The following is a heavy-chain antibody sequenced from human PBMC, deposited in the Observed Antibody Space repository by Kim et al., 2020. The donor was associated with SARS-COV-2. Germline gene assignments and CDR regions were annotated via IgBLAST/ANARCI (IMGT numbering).Heavy chain of an antibody. CDR3: AKERSIAAAGTDAFDI. CDR1: GYTFTGYY. CDR2: INPNSGGT. D-gene: IGHD6-13*01. J-gene: IGHJ3*02. V-gene: IGHV1-2*02. Sequence: ASVKVSCKASGYTFTGYYMHWVRQAPGQGLEWMGWINPNSGGTNYAQKFQGRVTMTRDTSISTAYMELSRLRPDDTAVYYCAKERSIAAAGTDAFDIWGQGTMVTVSS.